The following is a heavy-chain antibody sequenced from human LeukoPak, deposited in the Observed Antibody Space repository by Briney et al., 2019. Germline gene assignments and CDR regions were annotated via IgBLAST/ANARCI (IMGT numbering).Heavy chain of an antibody. CDR2: IYNSGST. Sequence: SETLSLTCTVSGGSISSYYWSWIRQPPGKGLEWIGYIYNSGSTNYNPSLKSRVTISVDTSKNQLSLKLSSVTAADTAVYYCARHQRGNSDAFDIWGQGTMVTVSS. J-gene: IGHJ3*02. CDR3: ARHQRGNSDAFDI. V-gene: IGHV4-59*12. CDR1: GGSISSYY. D-gene: IGHD4-23*01.